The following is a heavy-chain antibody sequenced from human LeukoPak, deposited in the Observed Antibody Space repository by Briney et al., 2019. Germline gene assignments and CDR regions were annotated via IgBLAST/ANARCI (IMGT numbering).Heavy chain of an antibody. CDR1: GGTFSSYA. CDR2: IIPIFGTA. Sequence: GASVKVSCKASGGTFSSYAISWVRQAPGQGLEWMGGIIPIFGTANYAQKFQGRVTMTRDMSTSTVYMELSSLRSEDTAVYYCARNSEPLWLSSDRYYMDVWGKGTTVTVSS. J-gene: IGHJ6*03. D-gene: IGHD1-14*01. V-gene: IGHV1-69*05. CDR3: ARNSEPLWLSSDRYYMDV.